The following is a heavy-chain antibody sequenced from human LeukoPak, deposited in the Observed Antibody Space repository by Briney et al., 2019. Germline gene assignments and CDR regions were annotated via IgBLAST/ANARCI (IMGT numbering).Heavy chain of an antibody. CDR2: ISYDGSSK. J-gene: IGHJ3*02. V-gene: IGHV3-30*04. CDR1: GFTFSTYA. CDR3: ARARSSYGYGDAFDI. Sequence: GGSLRLSCAASGFTFSTYAMHWVRQSPGKGLEWVAVISYDGSSKYYADSVKGRFTISRDNSKNTLYLQMNSLRAEDTAVYYCARARSSYGYGDAFDIWGQGTMVTVSS. D-gene: IGHD5-18*01.